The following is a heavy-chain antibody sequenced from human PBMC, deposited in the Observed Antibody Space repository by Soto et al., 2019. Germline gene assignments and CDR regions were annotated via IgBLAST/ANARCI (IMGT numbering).Heavy chain of an antibody. V-gene: IGHV4-34*01. D-gene: IGHD2-15*01. CDR3: AREACSGGSCFYFGPDY. CDR2: INHSGST. J-gene: IGHJ4*02. CDR1: GGSFSGYY. Sequence: SETLSLTCAVYGGSFSGYYWSWIRQPPGKGLEWIGEINHSGSTNYNPSLKSRVTISVDTSKNQFSLKLSSVTAEDTAVYYCAREACSGGSCFYFGPDYWGQGTLVTVSS.